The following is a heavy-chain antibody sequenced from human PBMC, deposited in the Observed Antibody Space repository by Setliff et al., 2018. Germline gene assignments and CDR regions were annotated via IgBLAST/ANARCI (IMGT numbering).Heavy chain of an antibody. CDR1: GGSFSGYY. V-gene: IGHV4-34*01. D-gene: IGHD1-20*01. Sequence: SETLSLTCAVYGGSFSGYYWSWIRQPPGKGLEWIGEINHSGSTNYNPSLKSRVTISVDTSKHQFALKLSSVTAADTAAYYCTVYNPGSQKDHYWGQGTPVTVSS. J-gene: IGHJ4*02. CDR2: INHSGST. CDR3: TVYNPGSQKDHY.